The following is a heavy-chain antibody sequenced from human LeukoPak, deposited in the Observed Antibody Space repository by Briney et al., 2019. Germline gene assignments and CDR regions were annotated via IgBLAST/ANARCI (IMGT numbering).Heavy chain of an antibody. CDR3: ARDRASTAPRVGWFDP. D-gene: IGHD2-15*01. J-gene: IGHJ5*02. Sequence: ASVKVSCKASGGTFSSYAISWVRQAPGQGLEWMGWISTSNGNTNYAQNLQGRVTMTTDTSTSTAYMELRSLRSDDTAVYYCARDRASTAPRVGWFDPWGQGTLVTVSS. CDR2: ISTSNGNT. CDR1: GGTFSSYA. V-gene: IGHV1-18*01.